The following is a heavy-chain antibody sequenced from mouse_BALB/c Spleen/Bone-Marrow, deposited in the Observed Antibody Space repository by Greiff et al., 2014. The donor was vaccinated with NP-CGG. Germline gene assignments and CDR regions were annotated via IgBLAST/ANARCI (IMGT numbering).Heavy chain of an antibody. CDR2: ISDGGNYS. CDR3: ARSRMRYGAMDY. V-gene: IGHV5-4*02. D-gene: IGHD2-10*02. J-gene: IGHJ4*01. Sequence: DVQLQESGGGLVKPGGSLKLSCAASGFTFSDYYIYWLRQTLEKRLDWVATISDGGNYSYYPDSVKGRFTISRDNAKNNLYLQMSSLKSEDTAMYYCARSRMRYGAMDYWGQGTSVTVFS. CDR1: GFTFSDYY.